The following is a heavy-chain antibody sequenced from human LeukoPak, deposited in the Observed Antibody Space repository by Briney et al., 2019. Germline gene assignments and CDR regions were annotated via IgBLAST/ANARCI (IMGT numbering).Heavy chain of an antibody. CDR3: ARDPLVSTSWAYYYGMDV. D-gene: IGHD2-2*01. Sequence: ASVKVSCKASGYTFTSYYMHWVRQAPGQGLEWMGIINPSGGSTSYAQKFQGRVTMTRDTSTSTVYMELSSLRSEDTAVYYCARDPLVSTSWAYYYGMDVWGQRTTVTVSS. V-gene: IGHV1-46*01. J-gene: IGHJ6*02. CDR1: GYTFTSYY. CDR2: INPSGGST.